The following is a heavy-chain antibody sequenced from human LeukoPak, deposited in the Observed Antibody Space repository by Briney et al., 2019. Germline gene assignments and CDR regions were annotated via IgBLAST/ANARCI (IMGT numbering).Heavy chain of an antibody. Sequence: PSQTLSLTCTVSGGSISSGNYYWNWIRQPAGKGLEWIGRIWADGAPTYRPSLKSRVTISVDTSKNQFSLRLSSVTAADTAVYYCARGRDSRGYQFMGFDSWGQGTLVTVSS. CDR1: GGSISSGNYY. V-gene: IGHV4-61*02. CDR2: IWADGAP. J-gene: IGHJ4*02. D-gene: IGHD3-22*01. CDR3: ARGRDSRGYQFMGFDS.